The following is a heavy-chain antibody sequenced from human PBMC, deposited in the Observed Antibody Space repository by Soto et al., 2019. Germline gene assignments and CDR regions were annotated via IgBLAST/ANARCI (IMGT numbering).Heavy chain of an antibody. CDR2: INAGNGNT. Sequence: HVQLVQSGAEVKKPGASVKVSCKASGYTFTDYAIQWVRQAPGQRLEWMGWINAGNGNTKYSQKFQGRVTVTRDTSASTAYIELSSLRSADTAVYYCAREHYFWIGYSFDYWGQGTLVTVSS. J-gene: IGHJ4*02. CDR3: AREHYFWIGYSFDY. V-gene: IGHV1-3*01. CDR1: GYTFTDYA. D-gene: IGHD3-3*01.